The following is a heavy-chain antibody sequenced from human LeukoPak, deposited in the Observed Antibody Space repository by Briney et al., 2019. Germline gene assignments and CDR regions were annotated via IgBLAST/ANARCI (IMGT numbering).Heavy chain of an antibody. CDR1: GYIFTSYN. CDR2: INSSGGST. CDR3: ARDFLMVRGVIGY. J-gene: IGHJ4*02. D-gene: IGHD3-10*01. Sequence: ASVKVSCKASGYIFTSYNMYWVRQAPGQGLESMGIINSSGGSTNYAQRFQGRVTMTRDTSTSTVYMELRSLRSDDTAVYYCARDFLMVRGVIGYWGQGTLVTVSS. V-gene: IGHV1-46*01.